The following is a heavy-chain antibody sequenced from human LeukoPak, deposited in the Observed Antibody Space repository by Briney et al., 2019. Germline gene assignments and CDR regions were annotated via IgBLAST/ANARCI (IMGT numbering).Heavy chain of an antibody. V-gene: IGHV3-30-3*01. J-gene: IGHJ4*02. CDR1: GFTFGSYA. D-gene: IGHD2-21*01. CDR3: ARGSQSKHLDY. Sequence: GRSLRLSCAASGFTFGSYAMHWVRQAPGKGLEWVAVMSYDGSNKYYADSVKGRFTISRDNSKNTLYLQMNSLRAEDTAVYYCARGSQSKHLDYWGQGTLVTVSS. CDR2: MSYDGSNK.